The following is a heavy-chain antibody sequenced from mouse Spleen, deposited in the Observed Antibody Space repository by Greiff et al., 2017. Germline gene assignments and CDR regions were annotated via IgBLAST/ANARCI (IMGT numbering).Heavy chain of an antibody. CDR1: GYTFTEYT. D-gene: IGHD1-1*01. J-gene: IGHJ2*01. CDR2: FYPGSGSI. CDR3: ARHEETDYYDGSSLDY. Sequence: VKVVESGAELVKPGASVKLSCKASGYTFTEYTIHWVKQRSGQGLEWIGWFYPGSGSIKYNEKFKDKATLTADKSSSTVYMELSRLTSEDSAVYFCARHEETDYYDGSSLDYWGQGTTLTVSS. V-gene: IGHV1-62-2*01.